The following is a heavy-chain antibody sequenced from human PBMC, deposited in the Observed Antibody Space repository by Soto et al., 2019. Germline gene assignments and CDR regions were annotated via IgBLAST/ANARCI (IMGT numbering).Heavy chain of an antibody. V-gene: IGHV3-23*01. CDR1: GFTSAYHT. CDR3: VSWVSAHFDS. CDR2: ISSNGENT. Sequence: PGGSLRLSCAASGFTSAYHTMNWVRPAPGKGLEWVSTISSNGENTHYADSVKGRFIISSDNSSNTVDLQMNSLRVEDTAGYYCVSWVSAHFDSWGQGTLVTVSS. D-gene: IGHD6-13*01. J-gene: IGHJ4*02.